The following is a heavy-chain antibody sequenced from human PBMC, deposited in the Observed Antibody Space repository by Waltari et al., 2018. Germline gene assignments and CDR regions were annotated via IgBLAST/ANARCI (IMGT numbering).Heavy chain of an antibody. J-gene: IGHJ4*02. D-gene: IGHD6-19*01. Sequence: QVQMVQSGAEVKKPGASVKVSCKHSGYTFTSYDINWVRQATGKGLEWTGWMNPNSGNTGYAQKFQGRVSITRNTSISTAYMELSSLRSEDTAVYYCASGLGAVAGTLSLDYWGQGTLVTVSS. CDR1: GYTFTSYD. V-gene: IGHV1-8*03. CDR3: ASGLGAVAGTLSLDY. CDR2: MNPNSGNT.